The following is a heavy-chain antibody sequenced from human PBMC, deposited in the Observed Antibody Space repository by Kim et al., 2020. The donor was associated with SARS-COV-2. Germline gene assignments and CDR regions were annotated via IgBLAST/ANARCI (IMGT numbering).Heavy chain of an antibody. Sequence: ASVKVSCKASGYTFTRYTIHWVRQAPGQRLEWMGCINIGNGKTKYSEMFQGRVTITRDTSASAAYMELSSLRSEDTAMYYCARDGRMRYDSGRYPASVGDYWGQGTLVTVSS. D-gene: IGHD3-10*01. J-gene: IGHJ4*02. V-gene: IGHV1-3*04. CDR1: GYTFTRYT. CDR2: INIGNGKT. CDR3: ARDGRMRYDSGRYPASVGDY.